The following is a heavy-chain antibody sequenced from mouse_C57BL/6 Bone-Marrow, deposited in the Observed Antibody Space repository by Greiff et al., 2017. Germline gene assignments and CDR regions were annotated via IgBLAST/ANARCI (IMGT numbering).Heavy chain of an antibody. Sequence: QVQLQQPGAELVKPGASVKLSCTASGYTFTSYWMHWVKQRPGQGLEWIGMIHPNSGSTNYNEKFKSKATLTVDKSTSTAYMQLSSLTSEDSAVYYCARNYGIDYWGQGTTLTVSS. CDR1: GYTFTSYW. D-gene: IGHD1-2*01. CDR2: IHPNSGST. V-gene: IGHV1-64*01. CDR3: ARNYGIDY. J-gene: IGHJ2*01.